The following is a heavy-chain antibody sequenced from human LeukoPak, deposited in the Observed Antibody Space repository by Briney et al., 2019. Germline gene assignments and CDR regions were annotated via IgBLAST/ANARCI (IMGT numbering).Heavy chain of an antibody. CDR1: GGSFSGYY. CDR2: IYYSEST. D-gene: IGHD3-9*01. CDR3: ARVLRYFDRFDP. J-gene: IGHJ5*02. Sequence: PSETLSLTCAVYGGSFSGYYWSWIRQHPGKGLEWIGYIYYSESTYYNPSLKSRVTISVDTSKNQFSLKLSSVTAADTAVYYCARVLRYFDRFDPWGQGTLVTVSS. V-gene: IGHV4-31*11.